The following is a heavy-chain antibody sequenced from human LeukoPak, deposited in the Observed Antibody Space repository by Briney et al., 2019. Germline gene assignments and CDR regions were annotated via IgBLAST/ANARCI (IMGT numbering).Heavy chain of an antibody. V-gene: IGHV3-30-3*01. CDR3: ARMMIVVVIGTEFDY. CDR2: ISYDGSNK. J-gene: IGHJ4*02. D-gene: IGHD3-22*01. CDR1: GFTFSGSA. Sequence: GGSLRLSCAASGFTFSGSAMHWVRQAPGKGLEWVAVISYDGSNKYYADSVKGRFTISRDNSKNTLYLQMNSLRAEDTAVYYCARMMIVVVIGTEFDYWGQGTLVTVSS.